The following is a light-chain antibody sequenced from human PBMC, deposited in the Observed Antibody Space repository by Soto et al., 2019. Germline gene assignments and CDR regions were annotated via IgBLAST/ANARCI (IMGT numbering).Light chain of an antibody. V-gene: IGKV3-11*01. CDR1: QNVSVY. CDR2: DAS. J-gene: IGKJ4*01. Sequence: EIVLTQSPATLSLSPGERATLSCRASQNVSVYLAWYQQKPGQAPRLLIYDASTRATGIPARFSGSGSGTDFTLTISSLEPEDFAVYYCQQRSNWPPLTFGGGTKVEIK. CDR3: QQRSNWPPLT.